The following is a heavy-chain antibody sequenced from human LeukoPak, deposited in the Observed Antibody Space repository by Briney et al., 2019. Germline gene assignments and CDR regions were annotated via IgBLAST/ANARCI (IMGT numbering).Heavy chain of an antibody. D-gene: IGHD6-19*01. Sequence: SETLSLTCTVSGGSISSYYWSWIRQPPGKGLEWIGYIYYSGSTNYNPSLKSRVTISVDTSKNQFSLKLSSVTAADTAVYYCARGAFHSSGSDFDYWGQGTLVTVSS. V-gene: IGHV4-59*01. CDR1: GGSISSYY. CDR3: ARGAFHSSGSDFDY. CDR2: IYYSGST. J-gene: IGHJ4*02.